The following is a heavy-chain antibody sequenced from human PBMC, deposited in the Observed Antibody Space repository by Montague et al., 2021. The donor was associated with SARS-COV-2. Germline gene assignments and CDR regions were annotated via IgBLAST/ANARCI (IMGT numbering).Heavy chain of an antibody. CDR1: GFSRSTSGRC. CDR2: IDWDDDK. CDR3: ARSYGTTVVTRAFDY. V-gene: IGHV2-70*01. J-gene: IGHJ4*02. D-gene: IGHD4-23*01. Sequence: PALGKPTQTLTLTCTFSGFSRSTSGRCVSWIRQPPGKALEWLTLIDWDDDKYYSTSLKTRLTISKDTSKNQVVLTMTNMDPVDTATYYCARSYGTTVVTRAFDYWGQGTLVTVSS.